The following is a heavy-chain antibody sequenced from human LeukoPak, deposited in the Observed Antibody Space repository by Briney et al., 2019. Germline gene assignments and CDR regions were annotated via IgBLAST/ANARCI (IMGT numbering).Heavy chain of an antibody. CDR1: GFTFSSYS. D-gene: IGHD3-22*01. CDR2: ISYDGSNK. CDR3: ARDGYGDLAHSGYEPPFDY. Sequence: GGSLRLSCAASGFTFSSYSMHWVRQAPGKGLEWVAVISYDGSNKYYADSVKGRFTIPRDNSKNTLYLQMNSLRAEDTAVYYCARDGYGDLAHSGYEPPFDYWGQGTLVTVSS. V-gene: IGHV3-30-3*01. J-gene: IGHJ4*02.